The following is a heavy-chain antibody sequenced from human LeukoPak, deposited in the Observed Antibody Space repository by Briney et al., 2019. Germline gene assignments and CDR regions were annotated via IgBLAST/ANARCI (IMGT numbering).Heavy chain of an antibody. CDR1: GFTFDDYA. CDR3: AKDQADYYDSSGPKGAFDI. Sequence: GGSLRLSCAASGFTFDDYAMHWVRQAPGKGLEWVSGISWYSGSIGYADSVKGRFTISRDNAKNSLYLQMNSLRAEDTALYYCAKDQADYYDSSGPKGAFDIWGQGTMVTVSS. V-gene: IGHV3-9*01. D-gene: IGHD3-22*01. J-gene: IGHJ3*02. CDR2: ISWYSGSI.